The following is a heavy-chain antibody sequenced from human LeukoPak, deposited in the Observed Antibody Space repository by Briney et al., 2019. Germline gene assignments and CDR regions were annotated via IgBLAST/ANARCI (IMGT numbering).Heavy chain of an antibody. CDR1: GGTFSSYA. D-gene: IGHD2-8*01. J-gene: IGHJ4*02. Sequence: ASVKVSCKASGGTFSSYAISWVRQAPGQGLEWMGGIIPIFGTANYAQKFQGRVTMTEDTSTDTAYMELSSLRSEDTAVYYCARAPTMVWPDFDYWGQGTLVTVSS. CDR3: ARAPTMVWPDFDY. V-gene: IGHV1-69*06. CDR2: IIPIFGTA.